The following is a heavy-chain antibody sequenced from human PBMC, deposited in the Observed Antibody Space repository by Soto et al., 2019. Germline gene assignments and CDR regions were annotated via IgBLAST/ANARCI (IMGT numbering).Heavy chain of an antibody. CDR1: GFSFSSYW. CDR2: INSDGSRT. D-gene: IGHD6-13*01. V-gene: IGHV3-74*01. CDR3: ARVRVGSYNWFDP. J-gene: IGHJ5*02. Sequence: EVQLVESGGGLVQPGGSLRLSCAVSGFSFSSYWMHWVRQAPGKELEWVSRINSDGSRTYYADSVKGRFTISRDNAKNTLYLQMNSLRAEDTAVYYCARVRVGSYNWFDPWGQGTLVTVSS.